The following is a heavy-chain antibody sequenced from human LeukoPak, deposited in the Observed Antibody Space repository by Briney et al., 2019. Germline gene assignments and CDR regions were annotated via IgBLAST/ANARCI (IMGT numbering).Heavy chain of an antibody. CDR1: GFTFSSYA. V-gene: IGHV3-23*01. J-gene: IGHJ4*02. CDR2: ISGSGGST. CDR3: ANLDVLLWFGELPDY. D-gene: IGHD3-10*01. Sequence: GGSLRLSCAASGFTFSSYAVSWVRQAPGKGLEWVSAISGSGGSTYYADSVKGRFTISRDNSKNTLYLQMISLRAEDTAVYYCANLDVLLWFGELPDYWGQGTLVTVSS.